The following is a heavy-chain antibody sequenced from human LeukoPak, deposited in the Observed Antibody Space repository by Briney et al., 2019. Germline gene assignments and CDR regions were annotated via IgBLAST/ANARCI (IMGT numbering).Heavy chain of an antibody. CDR1: GFTFSDYY. CDR2: TRYDGSNK. Sequence: GGSLRLSCAASGFTFSDYYMSWIRQAPGRGLEWVAFTRYDGSNKYYADSVKGRFTISRDNAKNSLYLQMNSLRAEDTAVYYCAREERGYHLILRKDQYYYMDVWGKGTTVTVSS. D-gene: IGHD5-12*01. J-gene: IGHJ6*03. CDR3: AREERGYHLILRKDQYYYMDV. V-gene: IGHV3-30*02.